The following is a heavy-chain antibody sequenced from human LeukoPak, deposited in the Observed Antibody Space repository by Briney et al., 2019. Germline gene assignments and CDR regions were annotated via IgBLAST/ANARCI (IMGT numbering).Heavy chain of an antibody. CDR3: AREMRDGSRPGYFDY. V-gene: IGHV3-21*01. D-gene: IGHD5-24*01. CDR2: ISSSSSYI. J-gene: IGHJ4*02. Sequence: KTGGSLRLSCAASGFAFSSYSMNWVRQAPGKGLEWVSSISSSSSYIYYADSVKGRFTISRDNAKNTLYLQMNSLRAEDTAVYYCAREMRDGSRPGYFDYWGQGTLVTVSS. CDR1: GFAFSSYS.